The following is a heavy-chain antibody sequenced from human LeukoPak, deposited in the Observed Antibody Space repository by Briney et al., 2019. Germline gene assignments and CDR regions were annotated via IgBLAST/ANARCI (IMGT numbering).Heavy chain of an antibody. Sequence: ASVNVSCKASGGTFSSYAISWVRQAPGQGLEWVGGIIPIFGTANYAQKFQGRVTITADESTSTAYMELSSLRSEDTAVYYCARVRVAGTSFDYWGQGTLVTVSS. J-gene: IGHJ4*02. V-gene: IGHV1-69*13. CDR3: ARVRVAGTSFDY. CDR2: IIPIFGTA. CDR1: GGTFSSYA. D-gene: IGHD6-19*01.